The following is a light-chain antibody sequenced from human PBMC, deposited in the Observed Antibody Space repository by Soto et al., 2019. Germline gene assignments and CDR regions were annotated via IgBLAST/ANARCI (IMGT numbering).Light chain of an antibody. CDR1: QSVSSNY. CDR2: GAS. CDR3: QQYGSSSIT. V-gene: IGKV3-20*01. Sequence: TQSPSTLSGSLGESVTITCRASQSVSSNYLAWYQQKPGQAPRILIHGASTRATGVPARFSGSGSGTDFTLTISRLEPEDFAVYHCQQYGSSSITFGQGTRLEIK. J-gene: IGKJ5*01.